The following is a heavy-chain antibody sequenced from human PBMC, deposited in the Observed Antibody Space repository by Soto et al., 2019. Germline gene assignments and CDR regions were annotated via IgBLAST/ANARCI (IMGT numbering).Heavy chain of an antibody. Sequence: SETLSLTCPVSGGSISSGGYYWSWIRQHPGKGLEWIGYIYYSGSTYYNPSLKSRVTISVDTSKNQFSLKLSSVTAADTAVYYCARVRPPYSRYCSGGSCYRKDFDYWGQGTLVTVSS. D-gene: IGHD2-15*01. V-gene: IGHV4-31*03. J-gene: IGHJ4*02. CDR1: GGSISSGGYY. CDR2: IYYSGST. CDR3: ARVRPPYSRYCSGGSCYRKDFDY.